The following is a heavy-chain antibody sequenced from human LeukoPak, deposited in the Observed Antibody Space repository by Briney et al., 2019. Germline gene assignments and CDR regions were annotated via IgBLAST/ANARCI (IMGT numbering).Heavy chain of an antibody. CDR3: ARRDYGGTSAAFDI. J-gene: IGHJ3*02. CDR2: IFPGDSDT. V-gene: IGHV5-51*01. Sequence: GESLKISCKASGYTFSNYWIAWVRQKPGKGLEWMGIIFPGDSDTRYRPSFQGQVTISADKSISTAYLQWSSLKASDTAMYYCARRDYGGTSAAFDIWGQGTMVTVSS. D-gene: IGHD4-23*01. CDR1: GYTFSNYW.